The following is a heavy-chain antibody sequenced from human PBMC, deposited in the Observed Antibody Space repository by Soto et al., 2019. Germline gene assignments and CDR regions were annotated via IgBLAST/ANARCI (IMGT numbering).Heavy chain of an antibody. CDR3: VGALTYEVPYYYYGMDV. CDR1: GFMFSTYL. V-gene: IGHV3-7*01. CDR2: IRQGGNEK. D-gene: IGHD3-16*01. J-gene: IGHJ6*02. Sequence: EVQLVESGGGLVQPGGALRLSWTASGFMFSTYLMSWVRQAPGKGLEFVANIRQGGNEKFYVDSVKGRFTISRDNAKKSLYLQMNSLRAEDTAVYYCVGALTYEVPYYYYGMDVWGQGTTVTVSS.